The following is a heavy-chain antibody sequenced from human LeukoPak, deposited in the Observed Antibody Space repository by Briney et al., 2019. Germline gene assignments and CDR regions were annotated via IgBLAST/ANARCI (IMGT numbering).Heavy chain of an antibody. D-gene: IGHD3-9*01. CDR3: ATLITIFSPFDY. CDR2: ISISGYTT. CDR1: GFTFSSYA. Sequence: PGGSLRLSCAASGFTFSSYAMSWVRQAPGKGLEWVSSISISGYTTYYADSVKGRFTISRDNAKNSLYLQMNTLRAEDTAMYYCATLITIFSPFDYWGQGTLVTVSS. V-gene: IGHV3-48*04. J-gene: IGHJ4*02.